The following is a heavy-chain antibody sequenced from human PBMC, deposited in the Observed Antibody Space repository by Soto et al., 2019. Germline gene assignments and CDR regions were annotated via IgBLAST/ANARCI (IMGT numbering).Heavy chain of an antibody. CDR3: ARVTSSSWSPRRPRPYYFDY. J-gene: IGHJ4*02. Sequence: EVQLVESGGGLVQPGGSLRLSCAASGFTFSSYSMNWVRQAPGKGLEWVSYISSSSSTIYYADSVKGRFTISRDNAKTALYLQMNSLRDEDTAVYYCARVTSSSWSPRRPRPYYFDYWGQGTLVTVSS. CDR2: ISSSSSTI. CDR1: GFTFSSYS. D-gene: IGHD6-13*01. V-gene: IGHV3-48*02.